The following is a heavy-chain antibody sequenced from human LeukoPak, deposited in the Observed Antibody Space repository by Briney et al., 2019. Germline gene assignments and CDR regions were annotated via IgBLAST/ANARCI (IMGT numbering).Heavy chain of an antibody. Sequence: GGSLRLSCAASGFTFYTAWMNWVRQAPGKGLEWVVRIRSETYGGTTEYTAPVKGRFTISRDDSRNTLYLQMDSLKTEDTAVYYCTTDLGGYFSGGSCYTGLYNCFDPWGQGTLVTVSS. V-gene: IGHV3-15*01. CDR1: GFTFYTAW. D-gene: IGHD2-15*01. J-gene: IGHJ5*02. CDR2: IRSETYGGTT. CDR3: TTDLGGYFSGGSCYTGLYNCFDP.